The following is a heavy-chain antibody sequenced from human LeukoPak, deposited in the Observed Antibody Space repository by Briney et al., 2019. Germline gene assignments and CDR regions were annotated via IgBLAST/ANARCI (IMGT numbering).Heavy chain of an antibody. Sequence: GGSLRLSCAASGFTFSSYGMHWVRQAPGKGLEWVSAISGSGGSTYYADSVKGRFTISRDNSKNTLYLQMNSLRAEDTAVYYCAKGFKGYYFDYWGQGTLVTVSS. CDR2: ISGSGGST. J-gene: IGHJ4*02. V-gene: IGHV3-23*01. CDR3: AKGFKGYYFDY. CDR1: GFTFSSYG.